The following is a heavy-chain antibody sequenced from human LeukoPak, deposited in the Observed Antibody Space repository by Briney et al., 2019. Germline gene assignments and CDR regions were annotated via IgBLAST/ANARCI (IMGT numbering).Heavy chain of an antibody. CDR1: GYTFTSYG. CDR2: ISAYNGNT. J-gene: IGHJ6*02. V-gene: IGHV1-18*01. Sequence: ASVKVSCKASGYTFTSYGISWVRQAPGQGLEWMGWISAYNGNTNYAQKLQGRVSMTTDTSTSTAYMELRSLRSGDTAVYYCARERGSSSWYFPSYYYYGMDVWGQGTTVTVSS. D-gene: IGHD6-13*01. CDR3: ARERGSSSWYFPSYYYYGMDV.